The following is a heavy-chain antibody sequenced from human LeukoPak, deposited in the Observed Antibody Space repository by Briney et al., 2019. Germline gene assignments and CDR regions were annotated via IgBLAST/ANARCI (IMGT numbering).Heavy chain of an antibody. CDR2: IYYSGST. J-gene: IGHJ4*02. D-gene: IGHD6-6*01. CDR1: GGSISSGGYY. CDR3: ARSSQLVREMLY. V-gene: IGHV4-61*08. Sequence: PSETLSLTCAVSGGSISSGGYYWSWIRQPPGKGLEWIGYIYYSGSTNYNPSLKSRVTISVDTSKNQFSLKLSSVTAADTAVYYCARSSQLVREMLYWGQGTLVTVSS.